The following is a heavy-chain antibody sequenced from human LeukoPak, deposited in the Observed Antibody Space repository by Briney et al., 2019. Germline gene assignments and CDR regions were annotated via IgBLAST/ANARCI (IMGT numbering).Heavy chain of an antibody. D-gene: IGHD2-2*01. V-gene: IGHV3-43*01. CDR2: ISWDGGST. J-gene: IGHJ6*02. CDR3: AKALCIVVVQYGMDV. Sequence: GGSLRLSCATSGFNFDDYTMPWVRQAPGKGLEWVSLISWDGGSTCYAASVKGRFTISSDNSKNSVDLQMNILRTEDTALYYGAKALCIVVVQYGMDVWGQGTTVTVSS. CDR1: GFNFDDYT.